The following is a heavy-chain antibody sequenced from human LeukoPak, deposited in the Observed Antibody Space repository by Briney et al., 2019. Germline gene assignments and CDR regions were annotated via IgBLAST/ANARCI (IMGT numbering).Heavy chain of an antibody. Sequence: PGGSLRLSCAASGFTFSTSWMHWVRQAPGKGLVWVSRINSDGTTIDYADSVKGRFTISRDNAKNTLYLQMNSLRDEDTAVYYCARAVYYRSDYWGQGTLVTVSS. V-gene: IGHV3-74*01. J-gene: IGHJ4*02. D-gene: IGHD2-8*01. CDR3: ARAVYYRSDY. CDR2: INSDGTTI. CDR1: GFTFSTSW.